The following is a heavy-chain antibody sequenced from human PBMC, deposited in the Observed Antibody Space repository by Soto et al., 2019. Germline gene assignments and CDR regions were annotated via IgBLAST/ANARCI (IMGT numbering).Heavy chain of an antibody. Sequence: SQTLSLTCAVYGGSFSGYYWSWIRQPPGKGLEWIGEINHSGSTNYNPSPKSRVTISVDTSKNQFSLKLSSVSAADTAVYYCARGASYGDYPPNYGMDVWGQGNTVTVS. V-gene: IGHV4-34*01. CDR2: INHSGST. J-gene: IGHJ6*02. D-gene: IGHD4-17*01. CDR1: GGSFSGYY. CDR3: ARGASYGDYPPNYGMDV.